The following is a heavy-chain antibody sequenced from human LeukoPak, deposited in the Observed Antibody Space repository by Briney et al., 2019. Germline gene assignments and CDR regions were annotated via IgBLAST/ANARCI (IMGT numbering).Heavy chain of an antibody. Sequence: SETLSLTCTVSSDSVSIYYSLCLPHPPGKGLEWIGYIYYSWSTNYNPSLKSRVTISVDTSKNQFSLKLSSVTAADTAVYYCARDGRSGYYSYWGQGTLVTVSS. CDR3: ARDGRSGYYSY. V-gene: IGHV4-59*02. CDR1: SDSVSIYY. CDR2: IYYSWST. J-gene: IGHJ4*02. D-gene: IGHD3-3*01.